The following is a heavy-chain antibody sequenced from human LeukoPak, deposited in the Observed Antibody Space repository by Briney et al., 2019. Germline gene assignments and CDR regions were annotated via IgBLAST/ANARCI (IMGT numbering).Heavy chain of an antibody. V-gene: IGHV4-34*01. J-gene: IGHJ4*02. CDR2: INHSGST. CDR1: GGSFSGYY. CDR3: ASHSGGYAY. D-gene: IGHD5-12*01. Sequence: SETLSLTCAVYGGSFSGYYWSWIRQPPGKGLEWIGEINHSGSTNYNPSLKSRVTISVDTSKNQFSLKLSSVTAADTAVYYCASHSGGYAYWGQGTLVTVSS.